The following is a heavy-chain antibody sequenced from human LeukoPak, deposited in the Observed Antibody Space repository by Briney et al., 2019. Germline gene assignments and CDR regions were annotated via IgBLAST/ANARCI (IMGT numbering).Heavy chain of an antibody. Sequence: SETLSLTCTVSGGSISSYYWSWIRQPAGKGLEWIGRIYTSGSTNYNPSLKSRVTMSVDTSKNQFSLKLSSVTAADTAVYYCASARGADDYGDYEGYYFDYWGQGTLVTVSS. CDR3: ASARGADDYGDYEGYYFDY. J-gene: IGHJ4*02. CDR2: IYTSGST. CDR1: GGSISSYY. V-gene: IGHV4-4*07. D-gene: IGHD4-17*01.